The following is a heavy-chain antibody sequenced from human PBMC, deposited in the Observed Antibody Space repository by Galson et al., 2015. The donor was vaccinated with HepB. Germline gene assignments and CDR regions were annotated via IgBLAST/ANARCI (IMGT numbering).Heavy chain of an antibody. V-gene: IGHV3-30*18. J-gene: IGHJ6*02. CDR1: GFTFSSYG. D-gene: IGHD3-10*01. CDR3: AKDGVITMVRGVINSYYGMDV. Sequence: SLRLSCAASGFTFSSYGMHWVRQAPGKGLEWVAVISYDGSNKYYADSVKGRFTISRDNSKNTLYLQMNSLRAEDTAVYYCAKDGVITMVRGVINSYYGMDVWGQGTTVTVSS. CDR2: ISYDGSNK.